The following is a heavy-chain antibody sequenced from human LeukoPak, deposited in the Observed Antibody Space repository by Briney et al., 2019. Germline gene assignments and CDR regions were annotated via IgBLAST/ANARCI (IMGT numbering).Heavy chain of an antibody. CDR2: INHSGST. J-gene: IGHJ4*02. D-gene: IGHD3-16*01. Sequence: SETLSLTCAVYGGSFSGYYWSWIRQPPGKGLEWIGEINHSGSTNYNPSLKSRVTISVDTSKNQFSLKLSSVTAADTAVYYCAGPFEVYDGPLWGQGTLVTVSS. V-gene: IGHV4-34*01. CDR1: GGSFSGYY. CDR3: AGPFEVYDGPL.